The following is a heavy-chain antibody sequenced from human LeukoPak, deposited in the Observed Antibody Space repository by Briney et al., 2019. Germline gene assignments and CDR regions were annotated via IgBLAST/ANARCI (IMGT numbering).Heavy chain of an antibody. Sequence: GGSLRLSCAASGFTFSSYWMHWVRQPPGKGLVWVSRITSDGSGIGYADSVKGRFSTSRDNAKNTLYLQMNSLRAEDTAVYYCARGPGKDYWGQGTLVTVSS. J-gene: IGHJ4*02. CDR1: GFTFSSYW. CDR2: ITSDGSGI. V-gene: IGHV3-74*01. CDR3: ARGPGKDY.